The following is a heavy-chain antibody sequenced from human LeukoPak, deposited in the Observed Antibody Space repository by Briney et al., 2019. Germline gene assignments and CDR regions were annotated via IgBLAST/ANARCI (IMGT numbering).Heavy chain of an antibody. Sequence: PGASVKVSCKASGYTFTGYYMHWVRQAPGQGLEWMGWINPNSGGTNYAQKFQGRVTMTRDTSISTAYMELSRLRSDDTAVYYCARDNEWELNWFDPWGQGTLVTVSS. CDR1: GYTFTGYY. D-gene: IGHD1-26*01. V-gene: IGHV1-2*02. CDR3: ARDNEWELNWFDP. J-gene: IGHJ5*02. CDR2: INPNSGGT.